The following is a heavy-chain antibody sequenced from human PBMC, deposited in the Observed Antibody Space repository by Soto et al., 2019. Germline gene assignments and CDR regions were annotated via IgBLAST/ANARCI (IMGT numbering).Heavy chain of an antibody. D-gene: IGHD4-4*01. Sequence: QVQLQESGPGLVKPSETLSLTCTVSGGSISSYYWSWIRQPAGKGLEWIRRIYTSGSTSYNPSLKSRVTMSVDTSKNQLSLKLSSVTAADTDVYYCARDECNYVGGNWFDPWGQGTLVTVSS. CDR2: IYTSGST. V-gene: IGHV4-4*07. CDR1: GGSISSYY. CDR3: ARDECNYVGGNWFDP. J-gene: IGHJ5*02.